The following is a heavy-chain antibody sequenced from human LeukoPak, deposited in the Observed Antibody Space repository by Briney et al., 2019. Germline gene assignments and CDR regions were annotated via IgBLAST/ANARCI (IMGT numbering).Heavy chain of an antibody. CDR1: GYSFTSYW. J-gene: IGHJ5*02. CDR3: ASFSSSWYRLS. Sequence: GESLKISCKGSGYSFTSYWIGWVRQMPRKGLEWMGITYPGDSDTRYSPSFQGQVTISADKSISTAYLQWSSLKASDTAMYYCASFSSSWYRLSWGQGTLVTVSS. D-gene: IGHD6-13*01. CDR2: TYPGDSDT. V-gene: IGHV5-51*01.